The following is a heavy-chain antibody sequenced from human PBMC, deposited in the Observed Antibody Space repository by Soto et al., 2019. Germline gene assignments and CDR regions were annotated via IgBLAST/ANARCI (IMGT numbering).Heavy chain of an antibody. V-gene: IGHV3-30-3*01. Sequence: TGGSLRLSCAASGFTFSSYAMHWVRQAPGKGLEWVAVISYDGSNKYYADSVKGRFTISRDNSKNTLYLQMNSLRAEDTAVYYCARDRGYCSGGSCYPRPSYNWFDPWGQGTLVTVSS. J-gene: IGHJ5*02. D-gene: IGHD2-15*01. CDR1: GFTFSSYA. CDR3: ARDRGYCSGGSCYPRPSYNWFDP. CDR2: ISYDGSNK.